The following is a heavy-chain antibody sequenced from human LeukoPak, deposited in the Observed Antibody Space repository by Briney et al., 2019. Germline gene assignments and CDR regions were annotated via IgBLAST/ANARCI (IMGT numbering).Heavy chain of an antibody. CDR3: ARVRGGRDAFDI. CDR1: GGSISSYY. J-gene: IGHJ3*02. CDR2: ISDIGST. V-gene: IGHV4-59*08. D-gene: IGHD3-10*01. Sequence: SETLSLTCTVSGGSISSYYWSWIRQPPGKGLEWIAYISDIGSTNYNPSLKSRVTISLDTSKNQFSLKLSSVTAADTAVYYCARVRGGRDAFDIWGQGTMVTVSS.